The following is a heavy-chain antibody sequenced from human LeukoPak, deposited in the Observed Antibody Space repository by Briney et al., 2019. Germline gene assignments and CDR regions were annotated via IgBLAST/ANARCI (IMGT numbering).Heavy chain of an antibody. CDR3: ARDGDTSMITSWFDP. D-gene: IGHD5-18*01. J-gene: IGHJ5*02. V-gene: IGHV1-69*01. CDR2: IIPIFGTA. Sequence: GSSVTVSCKASGGTFNNYAISWVRQAPGQGLEWVGGIIPIFGTANYAQKFQGRVTITSDVSTNTAYMELSSLRSEDTAVYYCARDGDTSMITSWFDPWGQGTLVTVSS. CDR1: GGTFNNYA.